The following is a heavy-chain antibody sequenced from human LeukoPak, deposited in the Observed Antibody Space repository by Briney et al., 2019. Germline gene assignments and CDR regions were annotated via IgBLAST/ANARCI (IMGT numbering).Heavy chain of an antibody. D-gene: IGHD3-16*02. Sequence: GGSLRLSWVASGFNFSSHDMTWVRQPPGKGLEWVANIKQDGSEKYYVDSVKGRFTISRDNAKNSLYLQMNSLRAEDTAVYYCARDEEYVWGSYRYFDYWGQGTLVTVSS. J-gene: IGHJ4*02. V-gene: IGHV3-7*01. CDR3: ARDEEYVWGSYRYFDY. CDR2: IKQDGSEK. CDR1: GFNFSSHD.